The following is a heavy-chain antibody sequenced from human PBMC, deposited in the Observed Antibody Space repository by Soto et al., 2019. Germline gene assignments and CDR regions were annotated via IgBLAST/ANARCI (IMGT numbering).Heavy chain of an antibody. CDR2: IYYSGST. D-gene: IGHD3-16*01. Sequence: KTSETLSLTCTVSGGSISSYYWSWIRQPPGKGLEWIGYIYYSGSTSYNPSLKSRVTISIGTSKNQFSLNLSSVTAADTAVYYCARVGPLYHFDYWGQGTLVTVSS. CDR1: GGSISSYY. V-gene: IGHV4-59*01. J-gene: IGHJ4*02. CDR3: ARVGPLYHFDY.